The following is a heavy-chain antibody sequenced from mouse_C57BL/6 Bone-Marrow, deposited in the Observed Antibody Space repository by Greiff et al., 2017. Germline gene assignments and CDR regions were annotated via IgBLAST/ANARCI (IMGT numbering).Heavy chain of an antibody. V-gene: IGHV1-76*01. Sequence: VQLKESGAELVRPGASVKLSCKASGYTFTDYYINWVKQRPGQGLEWIARIYPGSGNTYYNEKFKGKATLTAEKSSSTAYMQLSSLTSEDSAVYFFARESRWLLRLYYAMDYWGQGTSVTVSS. CDR3: ARESRWLLRLYYAMDY. D-gene: IGHD2-3*01. CDR2: IYPGSGNT. J-gene: IGHJ4*01. CDR1: GYTFTDYY.